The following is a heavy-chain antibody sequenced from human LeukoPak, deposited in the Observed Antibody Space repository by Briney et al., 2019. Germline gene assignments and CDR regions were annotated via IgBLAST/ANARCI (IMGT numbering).Heavy chain of an antibody. V-gene: IGHV4-34*01. Sequence: PSETLSLTCTVSGGSISSYYWGWIRQPPGKGLEWIGEINHSGSTNYNPSLKSRVTISVDTSKNQFSLKLSSVTAADTAVYYCARALSPRKEYCSGGSCYRRQWFDYWGQGTLVTVSS. CDR1: GGSISSYY. D-gene: IGHD2-15*01. CDR2: INHSGST. CDR3: ARALSPRKEYCSGGSCYRRQWFDY. J-gene: IGHJ4*02.